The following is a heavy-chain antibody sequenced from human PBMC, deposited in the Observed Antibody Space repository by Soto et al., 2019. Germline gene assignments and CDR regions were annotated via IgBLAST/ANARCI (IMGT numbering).Heavy chain of an antibody. J-gene: IGHJ4*02. CDR1: GFSLTTDRVG. Sequence: QITLKESGPTLVKPTQTLTLTCTFSGFSLTTDRVGVGWIRQPPGEALEWLAVIYCDVSKTYRPSLESRLTITKYTSKNQVALTMTNMDSLDTATYYCAHAYGGRSLYWGQGTLVTVSS. CDR2: IYCDVSK. D-gene: IGHD1-26*01. V-gene: IGHV2-5*02. CDR3: AHAYGGRSLY.